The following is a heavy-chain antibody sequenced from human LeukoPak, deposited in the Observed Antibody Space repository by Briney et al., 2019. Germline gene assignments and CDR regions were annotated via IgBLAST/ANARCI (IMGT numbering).Heavy chain of an antibody. D-gene: IGHD2-2*01. CDR1: GYSFTSYW. J-gene: IGHJ5*02. V-gene: IGHV5-51*01. CDR2: IYPGDSDT. CDR3: ARLVVPAANLSWFDP. Sequence: GESLKISCKGSGYSFTSYWIGWVRQMPGKGLEWMGIIYPGDSDTGYSPTFQGQVTISADKSISTAYLQWSSLKASDTAMYYCARLVVPAANLSWFDPWGQGTLVTVSS.